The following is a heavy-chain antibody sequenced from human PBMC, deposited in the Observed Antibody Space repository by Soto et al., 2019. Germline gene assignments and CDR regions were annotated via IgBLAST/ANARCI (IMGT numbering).Heavy chain of an antibody. V-gene: IGHV4-59*01. J-gene: IGHJ4*02. CDR2: ISFSGNT. D-gene: IGHD6-19*01. CDR3: ARDRPLISSAWYYWDD. CDR1: GGSISSYY. Sequence: SETMSLTCTVSGGSISSYYWTWIRQPPGKGLEWIGYISFSGNTNYNPSLKSRVAISVDTSKNQFSLKLRSVTAADTAVYYWARDRPLISSAWYYWDDWGQGHMV.